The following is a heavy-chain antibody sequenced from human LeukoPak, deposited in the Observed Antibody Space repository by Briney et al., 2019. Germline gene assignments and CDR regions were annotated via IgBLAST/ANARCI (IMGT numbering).Heavy chain of an antibody. CDR1: GFAFSSYA. CDR3: AKEDGYSYGFLAS. D-gene: IGHD5-18*01. J-gene: IGHJ5*02. V-gene: IGHV3-23*01. CDR2: ISDNRGTT. Sequence: RGSLRLSCAASGFAFSSYAMTWVRQAPGKGLEWVSTISDNRGTTYYSASVRGRFTISRDNPKNTLSLQLSSLRVEDTAVYYCAKEDGYSYGFLASWGQGTLVTVSS.